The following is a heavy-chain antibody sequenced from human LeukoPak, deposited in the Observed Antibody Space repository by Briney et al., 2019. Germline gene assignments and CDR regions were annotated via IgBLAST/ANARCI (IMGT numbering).Heavy chain of an antibody. J-gene: IGHJ4*02. CDR1: EFTVSSNY. CDR2: IYSGGST. D-gene: IGHD5-18*01. V-gene: IGHV3-53*01. CDR3: AKTEYGYNFDY. Sequence: GGSLRLSCAASEFTVSSNYMNWVRQAPGKGLEWVSVIYSGGSTYYADSVKGRFTISRDNSKNTLYLQMNSLRVEDTAVYYCAKTEYGYNFDYWGQGTLVTVSS.